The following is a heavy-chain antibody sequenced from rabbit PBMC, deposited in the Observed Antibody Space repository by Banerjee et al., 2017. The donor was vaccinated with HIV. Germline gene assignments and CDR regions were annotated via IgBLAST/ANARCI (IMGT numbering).Heavy chain of an antibody. D-gene: IGHD6-1*01. CDR1: GIDFSSYGY. Sequence: QSLEESGGDLVKPGGTLTLTCKASGIDFSSYGYICWVRQAPGKGLEWIACINTSSGITYYASWAKGRFTISKTSSTTVTLQMTSLTAADTATYFCARSYYSYGYGGYLDLWGPGTLVTVS. V-gene: IGHV1S40*01. CDR2: INTSSGIT. J-gene: IGHJ4*01. CDR3: ARSYYSYGYGGYLDL.